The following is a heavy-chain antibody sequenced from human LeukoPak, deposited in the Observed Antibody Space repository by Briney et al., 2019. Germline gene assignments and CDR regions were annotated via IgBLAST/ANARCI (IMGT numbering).Heavy chain of an antibody. V-gene: IGHV3-23*01. D-gene: IGHD6-13*01. J-gene: IGHJ4*02. Sequence: GGSLRLSCAASGFTFSSYAMSWVRQAPGKGLEWVSATSGSGGSTYYADSVKGRFTISRDNSKNTLYLQINSLRAEDTAIYYCAKAPMEDTWYIHFDYWGQGTLVTVSS. CDR1: GFTFSSYA. CDR2: TSGSGGST. CDR3: AKAPMEDTWYIHFDY.